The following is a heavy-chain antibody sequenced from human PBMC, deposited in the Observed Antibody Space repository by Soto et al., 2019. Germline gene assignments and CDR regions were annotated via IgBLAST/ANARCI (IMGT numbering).Heavy chain of an antibody. V-gene: IGHV1-18*01. J-gene: IGHJ5*02. CDR2: ILTSSCAT. CDR3: MGDPTGGADWFDP. CDR1: GYTFTTFG. Sequence: QAQLVQSGAEEKKPGASVKVSCKTSGYTFTTFGVSWLRQAPGQGLEWMGWILTSSCATLYAQTFQGRITMTTDTSTTTAYMELGSLRSDDTAVYYCMGDPTGGADWFDPLGQGTLVTVSS. D-gene: IGHD3-16*01.